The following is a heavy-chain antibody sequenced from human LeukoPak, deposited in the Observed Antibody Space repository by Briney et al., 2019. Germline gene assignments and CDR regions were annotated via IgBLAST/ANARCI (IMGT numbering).Heavy chain of an antibody. V-gene: IGHV1-18*01. CDR2: ISAYNGNT. Sequence: ASVKVSCKASGYTFTSCAMNWVRQAPGQGLEWMGWISAYNGNTNYAQKLQGRVTMTTDTSTSTAYMELRSLRSDDTAVYYCARERLYSSHVPFDYWGQGTLVTVSS. J-gene: IGHJ4*02. CDR1: GYTFTSCA. D-gene: IGHD6-13*01. CDR3: ARERLYSSHVPFDY.